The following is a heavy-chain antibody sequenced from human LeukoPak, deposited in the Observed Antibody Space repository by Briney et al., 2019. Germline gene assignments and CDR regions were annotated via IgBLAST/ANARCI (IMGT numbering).Heavy chain of an antibody. D-gene: IGHD3-16*01. CDR2: LNLDGGEK. Sequence: GGSLRLSCAASGFTFSNYWMSWVRQAPGKGLEWVANLNLDGGEKYYVASVKGRFTISRDNAKNSLYLQMNSLRAEDTAVYYCARGGSYDSSYWGQGTLVTVSS. V-gene: IGHV3-7*01. CDR3: ARGGSYDSSY. J-gene: IGHJ4*02. CDR1: GFTFSNYW.